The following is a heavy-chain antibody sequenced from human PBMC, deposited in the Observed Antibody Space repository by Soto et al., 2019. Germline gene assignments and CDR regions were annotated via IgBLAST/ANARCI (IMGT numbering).Heavy chain of an antibody. J-gene: IGHJ6*02. V-gene: IGHV3-21*06. CDR1: GFTFSSFS. D-gene: IGHD2-2*01. Sequence: EVQLVESGGGLVKPGGSLRISCAASGFTFSSFSMDWVRHAPGXXREWVSSISSRGTYVYYADSVKGRFTVSKDNANNVLFLQMNSLRAEDTAVYYCAXQVPXSSHRMDVWGQGTTVTVSS. CDR2: ISSRGTYV. CDR3: AXQVPXSSHRMDV.